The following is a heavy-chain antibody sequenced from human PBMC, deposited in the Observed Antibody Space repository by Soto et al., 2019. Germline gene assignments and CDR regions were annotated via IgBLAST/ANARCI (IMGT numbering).Heavy chain of an antibody. CDR3: VKDKGAAAGFDY. D-gene: IGHD6-13*01. V-gene: IGHV3-30*18. CDR1: GFTFSNNG. J-gene: IGHJ4*02. CDR2: ISYEGSEK. Sequence: QVHLVESGGGVVQPGRSLRLSCAASGFTFSNNGMHWVRQAPGKGLEWMGVISYEGSEKDYAGSVKGRFTISRDNSKNTLYLQMDTLRAEDTAIYYWVKDKGAAAGFDYWGQGILVTVSS.